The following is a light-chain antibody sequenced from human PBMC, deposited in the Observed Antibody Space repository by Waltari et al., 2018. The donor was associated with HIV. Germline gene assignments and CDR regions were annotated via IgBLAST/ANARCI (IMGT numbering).Light chain of an antibody. V-gene: IGKV4-1*01. CDR3: QQYYSTLYT. CDR1: QSVLKSSTNKNY. J-gene: IGKJ2*01. CDR2: WAS. Sequence: DIVMTQSPDSLAVSLGERATINCKSSQSVLKSSTNKNYLAWNQHKPGQPPKLLIYWASTRESGVPDRFSGSGSGTDFTLTISSLQAEDVAVYYCQQYYSTLYTFGQGTKLEIK.